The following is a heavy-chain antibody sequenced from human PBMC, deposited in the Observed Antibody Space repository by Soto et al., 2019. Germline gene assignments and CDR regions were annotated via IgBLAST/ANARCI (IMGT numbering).Heavy chain of an antibody. CDR1: GFTFSSYS. D-gene: IGHD6-19*01. CDR3: ARDFYRGVAGPYYFDY. J-gene: IGHJ4*02. V-gene: IGHV3-21*01. Sequence: VGSLRLSCAASGFTFSSYSMNWVRQAPGKGLEWVSSISSSSSYIYYADSVKGRYTISRDNAKNSLYLQMNSLRAEDTAVYYCARDFYRGVAGPYYFDYWGQGTLVTVSS. CDR2: ISSSSSYI.